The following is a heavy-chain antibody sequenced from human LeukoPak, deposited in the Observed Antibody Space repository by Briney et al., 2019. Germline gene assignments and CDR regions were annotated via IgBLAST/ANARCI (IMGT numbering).Heavy chain of an antibody. V-gene: IGHV3-11*04. CDR2: ISRSGSTK. CDR1: GFTFSDYN. Sequence: TSGGSLRLSCAASGFTFSDYNMRWIRQAPGKELEWVSSISRSGSTKYYADSVKGRFTISRDNAKNSLYLQMNSLRAEDTAVYYCAAEGYDYVWGSYRYNYFDYWGQGALVTVSS. J-gene: IGHJ4*02. CDR3: AAEGYDYVWGSYRYNYFDY. D-gene: IGHD3-16*02.